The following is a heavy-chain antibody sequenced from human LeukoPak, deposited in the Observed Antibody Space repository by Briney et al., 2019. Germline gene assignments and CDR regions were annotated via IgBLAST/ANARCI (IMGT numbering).Heavy chain of an antibody. CDR2: IDLNGGSA. Sequence: PGGSLRLSCAASGFTFSTYAMHWVRQAPGKGLEYVSAIDLNGGSAYYADSVRGRFTISRDDSKYTLYLQMGSLRAEDMALYYCARSIPNWNYFGSWGQGTLVTVSS. D-gene: IGHD1-1*01. V-gene: IGHV3-64*02. J-gene: IGHJ4*02. CDR1: GFTFSTYA. CDR3: ARSIPNWNYFGS.